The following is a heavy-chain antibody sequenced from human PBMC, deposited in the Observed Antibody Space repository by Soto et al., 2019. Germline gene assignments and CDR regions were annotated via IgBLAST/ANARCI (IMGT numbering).Heavy chain of an antibody. D-gene: IGHD3-16*01. CDR1: GGSIASGGSY. V-gene: IGHV4-30-4*08. CDR2: IYYSGST. J-gene: IGHJ6*02. Sequence: SETLSLTCTVSGGSIASGGSYWSWIRQSPGKGLEWIGYIYYSGSTYYNPSLESRFTISVDTSKNQFSLKLNSVTAADTAVYYCAREGAASYSYYYGTDVWGQGTTVTVS. CDR3: AREGAASYSYYYGTDV.